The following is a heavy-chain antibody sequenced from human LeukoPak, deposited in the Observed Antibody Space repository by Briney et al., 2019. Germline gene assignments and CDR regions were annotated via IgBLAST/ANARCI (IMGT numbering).Heavy chain of an antibody. Sequence: ESGPTLVNPTQTLTLTCTFSGFSLSTSGVGVGWIRQPPGKALEWLALIYWNDDKRCSPSLKSRLTITKDTSKNQVVLTMTNMDPVDTATYYCAHIHMATITLDYWGQGTLVTVSS. J-gene: IGHJ4*02. D-gene: IGHD5-24*01. CDR3: AHIHMATITLDY. CDR2: IYWNDDK. V-gene: IGHV2-5*01. CDR1: GFSLSTSGVG.